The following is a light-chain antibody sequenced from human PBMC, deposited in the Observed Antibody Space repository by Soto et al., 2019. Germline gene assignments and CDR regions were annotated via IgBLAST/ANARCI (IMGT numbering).Light chain of an antibody. J-gene: IGKJ1*01. Sequence: EIVLTQSPGTLSLSPGERATLSCRASQSVSSSYLAWYQQKPGQAPRLLIYGASSRATGIPDRFSGSGSGTDFTLTISRLEPEDFPVYYCQQYGSSPPVPFGQGTKVEIK. CDR1: QSVSSSY. CDR3: QQYGSSPPVP. CDR2: GAS. V-gene: IGKV3-20*01.